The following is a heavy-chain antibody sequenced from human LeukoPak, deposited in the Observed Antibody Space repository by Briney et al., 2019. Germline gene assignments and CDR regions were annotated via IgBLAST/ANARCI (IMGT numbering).Heavy chain of an antibody. V-gene: IGHV3-74*01. J-gene: IGHJ4*02. CDR2: INSDGSST. CDR3: ATPLDYYDTSGYHQGGD. CDR1: GFTFSSYW. D-gene: IGHD3-22*01. Sequence: GGSLRLSCAASGFTFSSYWMHWVRQAPGKGLVWVSRINSDGSSTSYADSVKGRFTISRDNAKNTLYLQMNSLRAEDTAVYYCATPLDYYDTSGYHQGGDWGQGTLVTVSS.